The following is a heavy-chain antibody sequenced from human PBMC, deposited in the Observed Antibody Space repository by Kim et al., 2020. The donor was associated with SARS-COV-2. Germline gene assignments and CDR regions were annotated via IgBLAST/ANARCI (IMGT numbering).Heavy chain of an antibody. CDR1: GGSISSYY. CDR2: IYYSGST. D-gene: IGHD2-15*01. Sequence: SETLSLTCTVSGGSISSYYWSWIRQPPGKGLEWIGYIYYSGSTNYNPSLKSRVTISVDTSKNQFSLKLSSVTAADTAVYYCARQVVLYGAAGVVNWFDPWGQGTLVTVSS. CDR3: ARQVVLYGAAGVVNWFDP. V-gene: IGHV4-59*08. J-gene: IGHJ5*02.